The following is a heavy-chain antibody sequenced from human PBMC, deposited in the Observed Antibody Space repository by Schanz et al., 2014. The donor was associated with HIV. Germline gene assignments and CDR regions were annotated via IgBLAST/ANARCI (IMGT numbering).Heavy chain of an antibody. CDR3: ARGDTWPGGASDY. V-gene: IGHV1-8*01. D-gene: IGHD3-10*01. Sequence: QVQLVQSGAEVKKPGASVRVSCKASGYTFVSYDINWIRQAPGQGPEWMGWVNPDSGNTDYAQKFQDRVTVTTDTSPSTAYMELRSLRSDDTAVYYCARGDTWPGGASDYWGQGTLVIVSS. J-gene: IGHJ4*02. CDR2: VNPDSGNT. CDR1: GYTFVSYD.